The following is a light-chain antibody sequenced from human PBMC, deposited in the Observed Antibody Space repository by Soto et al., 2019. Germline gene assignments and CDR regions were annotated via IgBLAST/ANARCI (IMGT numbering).Light chain of an antibody. CDR2: NTS. Sequence: QAVVTQEPSLTVSPGGTVTLTCGSSTGAVTSGHYPYWFQHKPGQAPRTLVYNTSDKHSWAPARCSGSLLGGKAALTISGAQPEDEAEYYCLLCYSGAGVFGGGTQLTVL. CDR3: LLCYSGAGV. V-gene: IGLV7-46*01. J-gene: IGLJ3*02. CDR1: TGAVTSGHY.